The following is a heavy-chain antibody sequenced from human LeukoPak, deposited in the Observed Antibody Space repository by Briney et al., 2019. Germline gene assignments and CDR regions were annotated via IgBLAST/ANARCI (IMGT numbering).Heavy chain of an antibody. CDR2: IRGSADST. CDR3: AKRVGYTFDY. J-gene: IGHJ4*02. V-gene: IGHV3-23*01. D-gene: IGHD5-24*01. Sequence: PGGSLRLSCAASGLIVSSNYMTWVRQAPGKGLEWVSGIRGSADSTSYADSVKGRFTISRDNSKNTLYLQMNSLRAEDTAVYYCAKRVGYTFDYWGQGTLVTVSS. CDR1: GLIVSSNY.